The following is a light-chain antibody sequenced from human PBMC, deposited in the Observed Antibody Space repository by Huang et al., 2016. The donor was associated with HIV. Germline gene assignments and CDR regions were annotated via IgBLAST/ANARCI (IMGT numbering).Light chain of an antibody. J-gene: IGKJ2*01. Sequence: EIVLTQSPGTLSLSPGERATLSCRASQNIRNNYLAWYQQKPGQAPRLLIFVAFNRASGTPDRFSGSGSGTDFTLAIGGLEPEDFATYYCQQYGDSPRTFGQGTKLEIK. CDR3: QQYGDSPRT. CDR2: VAF. V-gene: IGKV3-20*01. CDR1: QNIRNNY.